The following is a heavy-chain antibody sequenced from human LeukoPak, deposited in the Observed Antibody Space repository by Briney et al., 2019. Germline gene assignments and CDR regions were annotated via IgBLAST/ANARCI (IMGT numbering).Heavy chain of an antibody. D-gene: IGHD2-8*01. J-gene: IGHJ4*02. V-gene: IGHV1-2*02. CDR1: GYTFTGYY. Sequence: ASVKVSCKASGYTFTGYYIQWMRQAPGHGLEWMGWINTNSGGTNYAQNFQGRVTMTRDTSINTVYLELSSLRSDDTAVYYCAGSLGYCTSNVCYLKYWGQGTLVTVSS. CDR2: INTNSGGT. CDR3: AGSLGYCTSNVCYLKY.